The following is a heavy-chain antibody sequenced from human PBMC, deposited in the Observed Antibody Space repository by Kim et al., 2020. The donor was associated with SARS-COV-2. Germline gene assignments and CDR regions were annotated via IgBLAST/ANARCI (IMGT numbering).Heavy chain of an antibody. Sequence: GGSLRLSCAASGFTFSSYWMHWVRQAPGKGLVWVSRINSGVSISTYADSVRGRFTISRDNAKNTLYLQMNSLRAEDTAVYYCATGRGACYGMVVWGQVTT. CDR3: ATGRGACYGMVV. CDR1: GFTFSSYW. V-gene: IGHV3-74*03. J-gene: IGHJ6*02. CDR2: INSGVSIS.